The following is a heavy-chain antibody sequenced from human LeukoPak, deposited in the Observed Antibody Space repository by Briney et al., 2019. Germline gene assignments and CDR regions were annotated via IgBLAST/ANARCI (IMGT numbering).Heavy chain of an antibody. CDR3: ARRSGEGYFDY. D-gene: IGHD1-26*01. CDR2: IYAVGDT. CDR1: GFTFSDYA. V-gene: IGHV3-66*01. J-gene: IGHJ4*02. Sequence: GGSLRLSCAGSGFTFSDYAMGWVRQAPGKGLEWVSVIYAVGDTYYADSVKGRFTISRDNSKNTLYLQMISLRAEDTAVYYCARRSGEGYFDYWGRGTLVTVSS.